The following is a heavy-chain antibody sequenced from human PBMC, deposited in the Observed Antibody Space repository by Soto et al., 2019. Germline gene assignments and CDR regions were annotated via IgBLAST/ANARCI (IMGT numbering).Heavy chain of an antibody. CDR3: AHSGVPAPLFDY. CDR2: IYWDDDK. V-gene: IGHV2-5*02. Sequence: QITLKESGPTLVKPTQTLTLTCTFSGFSLSTSGVGVGWIRQPPGKALEWLALIYWDDDKRYSPSLKSRLTTTKDTAKNQVVLTMTNMDPVDTATYYCAHSGVPAPLFDYWGQGTLVTVSS. D-gene: IGHD2-2*01. J-gene: IGHJ4*02. CDR1: GFSLSTSGVG.